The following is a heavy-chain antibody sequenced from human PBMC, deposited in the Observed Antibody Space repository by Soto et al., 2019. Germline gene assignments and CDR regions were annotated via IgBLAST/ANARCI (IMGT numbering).Heavy chain of an antibody. J-gene: IGHJ4*02. D-gene: IGHD3-16*01. Sequence: EVQLLESGGGLVQPGGSLRLSCVGSGIEFSNYAMSWVRQAPGKGLEWVSIVSASGRSRYHADSVKGRFTISRDNSKNTLYLHLTNLRAEDTAVYYCAKHGNWLDVYYDVWGQGTPVTVSS. CDR1: GIEFSNYA. CDR2: VSASGRSR. CDR3: AKHGNWLDVYYDV. V-gene: IGHV3-23*01.